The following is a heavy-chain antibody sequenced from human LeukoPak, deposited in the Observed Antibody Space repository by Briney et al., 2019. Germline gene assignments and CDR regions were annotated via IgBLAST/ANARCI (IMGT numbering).Heavy chain of an antibody. J-gene: IGHJ4*02. D-gene: IGHD3-10*01. CDR2: INHSGST. Sequence: SETLSLTCAVYGGSFSGYYWSWIRQPPGKGLEWIGEINHSGSTYYNPSLKSRVTISVDTSKNQFSLKLSSVTAADTAVYYCARDIGYGSGSYYPLDHWGQGTLVTVSS. V-gene: IGHV4-34*09. CDR3: ARDIGYGSGSYYPLDH. CDR1: GGSFSGYY.